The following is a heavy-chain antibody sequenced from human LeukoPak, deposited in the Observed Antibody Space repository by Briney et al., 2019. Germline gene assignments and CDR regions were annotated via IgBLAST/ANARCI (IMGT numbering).Heavy chain of an antibody. CDR3: ARDLGSGYSGYVPFDY. J-gene: IGHJ4*02. D-gene: IGHD5-12*01. Sequence: GGSLRLSCAASGFTLSTYTMHWVRQAPGKGLEWVAVLSYDGTNKYNADSVKGRFTISRDNAKNSLYLQMNSLRAEDTAVYYCARDLGSGYSGYVPFDYWGQGTLVTVSS. V-gene: IGHV3-30-3*01. CDR1: GFTLSTYT. CDR2: LSYDGTNK.